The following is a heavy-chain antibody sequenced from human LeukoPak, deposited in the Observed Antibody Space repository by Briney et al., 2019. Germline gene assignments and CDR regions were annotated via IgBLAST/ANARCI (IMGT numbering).Heavy chain of an antibody. CDR2: ISSSGSTI. CDR3: AREPMVRGVTIDY. J-gene: IGHJ4*02. CDR1: GFTFSSYE. Sequence: PGGSLRLSCAASGFTFSSYEMNWVRQAPGKGLEWVSYISSSGSTIYYADSVKGRFTISRDNAKNSLYLQMNSLRAEDTAVYYCAREPMVRGVTIDYWGQGTRVTVSS. D-gene: IGHD3-10*01. V-gene: IGHV3-48*03.